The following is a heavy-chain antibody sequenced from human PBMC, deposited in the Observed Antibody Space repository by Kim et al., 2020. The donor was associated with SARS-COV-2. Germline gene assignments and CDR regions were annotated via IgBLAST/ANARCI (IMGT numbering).Heavy chain of an antibody. Sequence: TNYNPSLKSRVTISVDTSKNQFSLKLSSVTAADTAVYYCARVWRAAGLDYWGQGTLVTVSS. V-gene: IGHV4-34*01. D-gene: IGHD6-13*01. J-gene: IGHJ4*02. CDR2: T. CDR3: ARVWRAAGLDY.